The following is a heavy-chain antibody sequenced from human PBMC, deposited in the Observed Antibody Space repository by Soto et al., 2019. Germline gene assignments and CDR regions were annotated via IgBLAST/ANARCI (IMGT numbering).Heavy chain of an antibody. CDR3: ASRIAVAGTSAFDI. J-gene: IGHJ3*02. Sequence: PSETLSLTCTVSGGSISSSSYYWGWIRQPPGKGLEWIGSIYYSGSTYYNPSLKSRVTISVDTSKNQFSLKLSSATAADTAVYYCASRIAVAGTSAFDIWGQGTMVTVSS. V-gene: IGHV4-39*01. D-gene: IGHD6-19*01. CDR1: GGSISSSSYY. CDR2: IYYSGST.